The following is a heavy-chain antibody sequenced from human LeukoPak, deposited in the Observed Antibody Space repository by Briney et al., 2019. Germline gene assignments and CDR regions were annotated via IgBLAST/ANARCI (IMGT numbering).Heavy chain of an antibody. CDR1: GGSISSSNYY. CDR3: ARHGIYPDSTLPLDY. V-gene: IGHV4-39*01. Sequence: SETLSLTSTVSGGSISSSNYYWGRIRRPPRRGLEWIGSIYYSGSTYYNPSLKSRVTISVDTSKNRFSLKLSSVTAADTAVYYCARHGIYPDSTLPLDYWGQGTLVTVSS. D-gene: IGHD2/OR15-2a*01. CDR2: IYYSGST. J-gene: IGHJ4*02.